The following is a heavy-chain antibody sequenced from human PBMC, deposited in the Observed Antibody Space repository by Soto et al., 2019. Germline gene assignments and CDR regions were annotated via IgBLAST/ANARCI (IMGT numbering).Heavy chain of an antibody. CDR2: INSDGSST. V-gene: IGHV3-74*01. CDR3: ASSPDIVVVVAASRAAFDI. D-gene: IGHD2-15*01. CDR1: GFTFINYW. J-gene: IGHJ3*02. Sequence: PGGSLRLSCAASGFTFINYWMHLVRQATGKGLVWVSRINSDGSSTSYADSVKGRFTISRDNAKNTLYLQMNSLRAEDTAVYYCASSPDIVVVVAASRAAFDIWGQGTMVTVSS.